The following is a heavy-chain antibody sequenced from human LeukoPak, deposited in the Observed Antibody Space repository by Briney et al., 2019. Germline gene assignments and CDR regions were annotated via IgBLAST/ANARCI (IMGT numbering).Heavy chain of an antibody. D-gene: IGHD1-26*01. CDR3: ARAKGLAGSHLDNLFDP. Sequence: GGSLTLSCAASGFSFRRYDMHWVRQAPGKGLEWVAATSYDGTSELYADFVKGRFSISRDNSRNTLSLQMDTLRPEDTAIYYCARAKGLAGSHLDNLFDPWGQGTRVIVSS. CDR1: GFSFRRYD. CDR2: TSYDGTSE. V-gene: IGHV3-30*04. J-gene: IGHJ5*02.